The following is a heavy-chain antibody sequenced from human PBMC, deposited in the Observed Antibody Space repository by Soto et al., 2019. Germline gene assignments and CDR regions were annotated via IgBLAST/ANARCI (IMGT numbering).Heavy chain of an antibody. J-gene: IGHJ5*02. CDR1: GFTFSSYS. CDR3: AKVHEWVACPDGAWFDP. Sequence: EVQLVESGGGLVQPGGYLRLSCAASGFTFSSYSMNWVRQAPGKGLEWVSYISSSSSTIYYADSVKGRFTISRDNAKNSLYLQMNSLRSEDTAVYYCAKVHEWVACPDGAWFDPWGQGTLVTVSS. CDR2: ISSSSSTI. V-gene: IGHV3-48*01. D-gene: IGHD6-19*01.